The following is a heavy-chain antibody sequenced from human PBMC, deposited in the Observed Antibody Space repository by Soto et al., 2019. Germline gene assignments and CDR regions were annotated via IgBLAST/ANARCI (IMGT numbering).Heavy chain of an antibody. V-gene: IGHV4-38-2*01. CDR1: GYSISSGYY. CDR3: ARGLTLAARLSGPYFDY. D-gene: IGHD6-6*01. J-gene: IGHJ4*02. CDR2: IYHSGST. Sequence: TSETLSLTCAVSGYSISSGYYWGWIRQPPGKGLEWIGSIYHSGSTYYNPSLKSRVTISVDTSKNQFSLKLSSVTAADTAVYYCARGLTLAARLSGPYFDYWGQGTLVTVSS.